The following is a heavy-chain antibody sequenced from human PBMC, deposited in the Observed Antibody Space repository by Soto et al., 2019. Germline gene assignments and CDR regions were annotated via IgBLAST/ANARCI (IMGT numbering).Heavy chain of an antibody. Sequence: HGESLKISCKGSGYNFANYWIGWVRQMPGKGLEWMGMIFPGDSDTKNSPSLQGQITMSVDKPDSSAYLQWRSLKASDTAMYYCAPGYTTGPDAFDIWGQGTMVTVSS. CDR2: IFPGDSDT. CDR1: GYNFANYW. D-gene: IGHD6-13*01. CDR3: APGYTTGPDAFDI. J-gene: IGHJ3*02. V-gene: IGHV5-51*01.